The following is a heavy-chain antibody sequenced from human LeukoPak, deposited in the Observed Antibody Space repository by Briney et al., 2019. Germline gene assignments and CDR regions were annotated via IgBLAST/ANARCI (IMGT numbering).Heavy chain of an antibody. Sequence: SGGSLRLSCAASGFTFSNYWMSWVRQAPGKGLEWVANIKEDGSETFHVDSVRGRFTISRDNAKNSLYLQMNSLRAEDTAVYYCAKGSGSSPNWFDPWGQGTLVTVSS. V-gene: IGHV3-7*01. CDR1: GFTFSNYW. CDR2: IKEDGSET. D-gene: IGHD6-13*01. J-gene: IGHJ5*02. CDR3: AKGSGSSPNWFDP.